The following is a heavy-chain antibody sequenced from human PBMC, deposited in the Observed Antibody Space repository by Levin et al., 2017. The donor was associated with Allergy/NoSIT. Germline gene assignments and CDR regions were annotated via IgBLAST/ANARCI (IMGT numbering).Heavy chain of an antibody. CDR2: ISAYNGDT. J-gene: IGHJ4*02. V-gene: IGHV1-18*01. D-gene: IGHD2-2*01. CDR3: ARSEGDIVVVPAAFGTGWDTAMAPQRPLDY. Sequence: GESLKISCKASGYTFTSFGISWVRQAPGQGLEWMGWISAYNGDTNYAQKVQGRVTMTTDTSTSTAYMELRSLRSDDTAVYYCARSEGDIVVVPAAFGTGWDTAMAPQRPLDYWGQGTLVTVSS. CDR1: GYTFTSFG.